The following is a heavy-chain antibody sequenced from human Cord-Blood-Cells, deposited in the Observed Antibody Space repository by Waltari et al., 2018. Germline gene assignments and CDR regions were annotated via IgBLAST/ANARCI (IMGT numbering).Heavy chain of an antibody. Sequence: QVQLQESGPGLVKPSQTLSLTGTVTGGSISSACYYCSWIRQPPGKGLEWIGYIYYSGSTYYNPALKRRVTRSVDTSKNQFSLKLSSVTAADTAVYYCARKDEYSSSYWYFDLRGRGTLVTVSS. CDR3: ARKDEYSSSYWYFDL. J-gene: IGHJ2*01. CDR2: IYYSGST. V-gene: IGHV4-31*03. CDR1: GGSISSACYY. D-gene: IGHD6-6*01.